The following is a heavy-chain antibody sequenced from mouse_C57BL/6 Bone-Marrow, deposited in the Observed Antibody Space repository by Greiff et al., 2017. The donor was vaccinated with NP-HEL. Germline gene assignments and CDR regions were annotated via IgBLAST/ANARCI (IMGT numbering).Heavy chain of an antibody. J-gene: IGHJ4*01. CDR1: GYTFTSYW. V-gene: IGHV1-53*01. Sequence: VQLQQSGTELVKPGASVKLSCKASGYTFTSYWMHWVKQRPGQGLEWIGNINPSNGGTNYNEKFKSKATLTVDKSSSTAYMQLSSLTSEDSAVYYCARETAQATSYYYAMDYWGQGTSVTVSS. CDR3: ARETAQATSYYYAMDY. CDR2: INPSNGGT. D-gene: IGHD3-2*02.